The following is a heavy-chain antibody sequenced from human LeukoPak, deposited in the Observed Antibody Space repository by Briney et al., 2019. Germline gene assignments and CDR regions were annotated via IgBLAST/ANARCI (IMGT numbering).Heavy chain of an antibody. CDR2: LYYSGST. CDR3: ASSYYNGDPYQPLLYPINQFDY. V-gene: IGHV4-39*07. J-gene: IGHJ4*02. D-gene: IGHD2-2*02. CDR1: GGSISSSSYY. Sequence: SETLSLTCTVSGGSISSSSYYWGWIRQPPGKGLEWIGSLYYSGSTYYSPSLESRVTISVDTSKNQFSLKLSSVTAVDTAVYYCASSYYNGDPYQPLLYPINQFDYWGQGTLVTVSS.